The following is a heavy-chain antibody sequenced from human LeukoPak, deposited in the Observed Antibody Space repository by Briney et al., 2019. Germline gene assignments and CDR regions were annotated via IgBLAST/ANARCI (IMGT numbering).Heavy chain of an antibody. CDR2: IYYSGST. J-gene: IGHJ4*02. V-gene: IGHV4-39*01. D-gene: IGHD3-16*02. CDR1: GGSISSSSYY. CDR3: ASRSRGVIDY. Sequence: SETLSLTCTVSGGSISSSSYYWGWIRQPPGKGLEWIGSIYYSGSTYYNPSLKSRVTISVDTSKNQFSLKLSSVTAADTAVYYCASRSRGVIDYWGQGTLVTVSS.